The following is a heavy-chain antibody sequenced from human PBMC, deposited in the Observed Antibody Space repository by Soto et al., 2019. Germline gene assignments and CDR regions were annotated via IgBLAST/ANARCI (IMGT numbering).Heavy chain of an antibody. CDR3: ATSPFMVRGVMFGYYFDY. CDR2: ISGSGGST. Sequence: LRLSCAASGFTFSSYAMSWVRQAPGKGLEWVSAISGSGGSTYYADSVKGRFTISRDNSKNTLYLQMNSLRAEDTAVYYCATSPFMVRGVMFGYYFDYWGQGTLVTVSS. V-gene: IGHV3-23*01. J-gene: IGHJ4*02. D-gene: IGHD3-10*01. CDR1: GFTFSSYA.